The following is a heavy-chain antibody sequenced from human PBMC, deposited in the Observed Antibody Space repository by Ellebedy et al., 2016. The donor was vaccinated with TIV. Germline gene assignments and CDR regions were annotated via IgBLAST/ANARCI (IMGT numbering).Heavy chain of an antibody. J-gene: IGHJ4*02. V-gene: IGHV1-18*04. Sequence: ASVKVSXXALGYTFTTYGISWVRQAPGQGLEWMGWISASNGNTNYAQRLLGRVTMTTDTSTRTAYMELRSLRSNDTAAYYCARGGYDGSGYYPNWGQGTLVTVSS. CDR2: ISASNGNT. D-gene: IGHD3-22*01. CDR1: GYTFTTYG. CDR3: ARGGYDGSGYYPN.